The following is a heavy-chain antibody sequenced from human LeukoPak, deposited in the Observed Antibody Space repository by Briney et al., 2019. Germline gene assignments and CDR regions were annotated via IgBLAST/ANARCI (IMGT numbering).Heavy chain of an antibody. CDR3: ARNNGMDV. J-gene: IGHJ6*02. CDR2: VNRDGSEI. Sequence: PGGSLRLSCEASGFTFSSHNMNWVRQAPGRGPEWVANVNRDGSEIYYLDSVKGRFTISKDNAKNSLYLQMNSLRAEDTALYHCARNNGMDVWGQGTTVIVSS. CDR1: GFTFSSHN. V-gene: IGHV3-7*03.